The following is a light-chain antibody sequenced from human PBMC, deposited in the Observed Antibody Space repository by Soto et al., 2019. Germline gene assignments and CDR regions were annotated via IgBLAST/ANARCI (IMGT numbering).Light chain of an antibody. CDR3: SSYSSSSTLYV. Sequence: QSALTQPASVSGSPGQSITISCTGTSSDVGGYNYVSWFQQHPGKAPKLMIFEFSDRPSGISNRFSGSKSGNTASLTISGLQAEDEAYYYCSSYSSSSTLYVFGTWTKDTVL. V-gene: IGLV2-14*01. CDR2: EFS. CDR1: SSDVGGYNY. J-gene: IGLJ1*01.